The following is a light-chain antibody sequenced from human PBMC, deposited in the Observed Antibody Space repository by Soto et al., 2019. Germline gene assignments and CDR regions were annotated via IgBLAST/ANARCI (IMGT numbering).Light chain of an antibody. V-gene: IGLV6-57*04. J-gene: IGLJ3*02. CDR1: SDNIANNY. CDR2: EDN. Sequence: NFMLTQPHSVSESPGKTVTVSCTRSSDNIANNYVQWYQQRPGSAPTTVIYEDNQRPSGVPDRFSGSIDTSSNSASLTISGLKTEDEADYYCQSYDSSSWVFGGGTKLTVL. CDR3: QSYDSSSWV.